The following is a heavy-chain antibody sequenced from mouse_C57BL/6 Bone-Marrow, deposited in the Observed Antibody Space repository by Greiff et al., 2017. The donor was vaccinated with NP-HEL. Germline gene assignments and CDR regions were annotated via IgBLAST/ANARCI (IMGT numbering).Heavy chain of an antibody. CDR3: ASLIYYDYDY. Sequence: VKLVESGAELARPGASVKLSCKASGYTFTSYGISWVKQRTGQGLEWIGEIYPRSGNTYYNEKFKGKATLTADKSSSTAYMELRSLTSEDSAVYFCASLIYYDYDYWGQGTTLTVSS. V-gene: IGHV1-81*01. D-gene: IGHD2-4*01. J-gene: IGHJ2*01. CDR2: IYPRSGNT. CDR1: GYTFTSYG.